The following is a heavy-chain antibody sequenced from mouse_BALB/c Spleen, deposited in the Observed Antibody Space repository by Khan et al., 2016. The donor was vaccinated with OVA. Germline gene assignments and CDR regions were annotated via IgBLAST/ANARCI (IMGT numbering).Heavy chain of an antibody. CDR1: GYSITSGYA. D-gene: IGHD1-1*01. J-gene: IGHJ2*01. CDR3: ARGNYYGYYFDY. Sequence: QLEESGPGLVQPSQSLSLTCTVTGYSITSGYAWNWIRQFPGNKLEWMGYISYSGVTSYTPSLKSRISITRDTSKNQFFLQLNSVTTEDTATDYCARGNYYGYYFDYWGQGTTLTGSS. V-gene: IGHV3-2*02. CDR2: ISYSGVT.